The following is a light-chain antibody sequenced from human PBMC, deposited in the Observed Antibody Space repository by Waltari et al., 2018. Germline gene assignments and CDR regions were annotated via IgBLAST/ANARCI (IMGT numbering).Light chain of an antibody. V-gene: IGKV4-1*01. Sequence: DIVMTQSPDSLAVSLGERATINCKSSQNILYSSNNKNYLAWYQLKPGQAPKLLFYWASTRESGVTDRFSGSGSGTEFTLTINSLQAEDVAVYYCQQHYSTPRTFGQGTKVEIK. CDR3: QQHYSTPRT. CDR1: QNILYSSNNKNY. J-gene: IGKJ1*01. CDR2: WAS.